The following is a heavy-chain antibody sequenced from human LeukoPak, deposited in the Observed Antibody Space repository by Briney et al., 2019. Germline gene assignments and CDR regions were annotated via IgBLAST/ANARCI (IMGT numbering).Heavy chain of an antibody. J-gene: IGHJ4*02. D-gene: IGHD3-3*01. CDR1: GGTFSSYA. CDR2: IIPIFGTA. CDR3: ASGWSGYYFGY. Sequence: ASVKVSCKASGGTFSSYAISWVRQAPGQGLEWMGGIIPIFGTANYAQKFQGRVTITTDESTSTAYMELSSLRSEDTAVYYCASGWSGYYFGYWGQGTLVTVSS. V-gene: IGHV1-69*05.